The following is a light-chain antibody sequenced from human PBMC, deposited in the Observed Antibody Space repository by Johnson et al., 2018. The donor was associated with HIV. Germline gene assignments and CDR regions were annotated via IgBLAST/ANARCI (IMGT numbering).Light chain of an antibody. CDR3: GTWDSRLSVYV. CDR2: ESN. J-gene: IGLJ1*01. CDR1: SFNIGINF. V-gene: IGLV1-51*02. Sequence: QPVLTQPPSVSAAPGQRVTISCSGSSFNIGINFVSWYQQVPGTAPKLLICESNKRPSGIPNRFSGSKSGTSSTLGITGLKTGDEADYYCGTWDSRLSVYVFGTGTKVTVL.